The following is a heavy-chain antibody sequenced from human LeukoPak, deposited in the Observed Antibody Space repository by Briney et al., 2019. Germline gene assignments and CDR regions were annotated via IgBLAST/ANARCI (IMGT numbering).Heavy chain of an antibody. CDR2: FDPEDGET. D-gene: IGHD1-26*01. CDR3: ATASGSYYYFDY. J-gene: IGHJ4*02. V-gene: IGHV1-24*01. CDR1: GYTLTELS. Sequence: GASAKVSCKVSGYTLTELSMHWVRQAPGKGLEWMGGFDPEDGETIYAQKFQGRVTMTEDTSTDTAYMELSSLRSEDTAVYYCATASGSYYYFDYWGQGTLVTVSS.